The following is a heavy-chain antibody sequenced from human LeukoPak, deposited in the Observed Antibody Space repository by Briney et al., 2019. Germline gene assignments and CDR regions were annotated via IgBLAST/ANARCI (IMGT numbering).Heavy chain of an antibody. D-gene: IGHD5-24*01. V-gene: IGHV1-18*01. CDR1: GYTFTSYG. Sequence: ASVKVSCKASGYTFTSYGISWVRQAPGQGLEWMGWISAYNGNTNYAQKLQGRVTMTTDTSTSTAYMELRSLRSEDTAVYYCARNLGLTGYYYYMDVWGKGTTVTVSS. CDR3: ARNLGLTGYYYYMDV. CDR2: ISAYNGNT. J-gene: IGHJ6*03.